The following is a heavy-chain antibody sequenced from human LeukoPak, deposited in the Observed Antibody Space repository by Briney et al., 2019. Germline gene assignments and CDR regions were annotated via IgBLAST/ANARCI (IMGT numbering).Heavy chain of an antibody. J-gene: IGHJ6*03. CDR3: ARASISRDQWVVRGHYYYMDV. D-gene: IGHD3-10*01. CDR1: GYTFTTYG. V-gene: IGHV1-2*02. Sequence: ASVKVSCKASGYTFTTYGISWVRQAPGQGLEWMGWINPNSGGTNYAQKFQGRVTMTRDTSISTAYMELSRLRSDDTAVYYCARASISRDQWVVRGHYYYMDVWGKGTTVTISS. CDR2: INPNSGGT.